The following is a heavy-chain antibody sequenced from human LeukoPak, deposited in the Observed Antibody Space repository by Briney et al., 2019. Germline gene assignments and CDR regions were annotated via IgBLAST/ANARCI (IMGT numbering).Heavy chain of an antibody. CDR1: GYAFSSYA. CDR3: ARVQSGSEAFDI. J-gene: IGHJ3*02. CDR2: ISTDGSNR. Sequence: GGSLRLSCAASGYAFSSYAMHWVRQAPGKGPEWVAAISTDGSNRFYADSVKGRFTFSRDNSKNTLYLQMNNLRLEDTATYYCARVQSGSEAFDIWGQGRMVTVSS. V-gene: IGHV3-30-3*01.